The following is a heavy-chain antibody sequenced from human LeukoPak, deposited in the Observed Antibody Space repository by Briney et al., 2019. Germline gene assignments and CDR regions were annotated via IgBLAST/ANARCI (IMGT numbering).Heavy chain of an antibody. CDR1: GFTFSSYG. J-gene: IGHJ6*01. Sequence: GGSLRLSCAASGFTFSSYGMHWVRQAPGKGLEWVAVISYDGSNKYYADSVKGRFTISRDNSKNTLYLQMNSLRAEGTAVYYCAKVDSGSSYGMDVWGQGTTVTVSS. CDR3: AKVDSGSSYGMDV. D-gene: IGHD1-26*01. V-gene: IGHV3-30*18. CDR2: ISYDGSNK.